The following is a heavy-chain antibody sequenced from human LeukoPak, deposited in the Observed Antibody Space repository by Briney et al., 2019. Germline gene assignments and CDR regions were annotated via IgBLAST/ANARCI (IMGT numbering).Heavy chain of an antibody. V-gene: IGHV4-30-2*01. CDR2: IYHSGST. J-gene: IGHJ4*02. Sequence: SQTLSLTCTVSGGSISSGGYYWSWIRQPPGKGLEWIGYIYHSGSTYYNPSLKSRVTISVDRSKNQFSLKLSSVTAADTAVYYCAREGAYSSSWYFNDYWGQGTLVTVSS. D-gene: IGHD6-13*01. CDR1: GGSISSGGYY. CDR3: AREGAYSSSWYFNDY.